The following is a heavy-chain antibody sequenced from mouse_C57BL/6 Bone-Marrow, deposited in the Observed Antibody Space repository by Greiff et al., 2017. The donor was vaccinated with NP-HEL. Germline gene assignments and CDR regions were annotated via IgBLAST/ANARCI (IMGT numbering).Heavy chain of an antibody. V-gene: IGHV1-81*01. D-gene: IGHD1-1*01. CDR2: IYPRSGNT. J-gene: IGHJ2*01. CDR3: ARSGAITTVRDY. CDR1: GYTFTSYG. Sequence: QVQLKESGAELARPGASVKLSCKASGYTFTSYGISWVKQRTGQGLEWIGEIYPRSGNTYYNEKFKGKATLTADKSSSTAYMELRSLTSEDSAVYFCARSGAITTVRDYWGQGTTLTVSS.